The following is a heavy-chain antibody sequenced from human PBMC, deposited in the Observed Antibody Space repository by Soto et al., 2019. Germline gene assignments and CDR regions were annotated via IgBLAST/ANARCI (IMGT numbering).Heavy chain of an antibody. CDR3: AREIFGPPPGQLDV. CDR1: GFTVSSNY. CDR2: IYSGGST. D-gene: IGHD3-10*01. J-gene: IGHJ6*02. V-gene: IGHV3-53*01. Sequence: GGSLRLSCAASGFTVSSNYMSWVRQAPGKGLEWVSVIYSGGSTYYADSVKGRFTISRDNSKNTLYLQMNSLRAEDTAVYYCAREIFGPPPGQLDVWGQGTTVTVSS.